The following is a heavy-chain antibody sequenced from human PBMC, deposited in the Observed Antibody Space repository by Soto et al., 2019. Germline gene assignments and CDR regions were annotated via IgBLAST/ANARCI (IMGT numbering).Heavy chain of an antibody. J-gene: IGHJ2*01. CDR3: ARVVTVVKSFHYWYFDL. Sequence: QVQLVQSGAEVKKPGSSVKVSCKASGGTFSSYAISWVRQAPGQGLEWMGGIIPIFGTTNYAQKFQGRVTITADESTSPXYMKLSSLRSEDTAVYYCARVVTVVKSFHYWYFDLWGRGTLVTVSS. V-gene: IGHV1-69*12. D-gene: IGHD2-15*01. CDR2: IIPIFGTT. CDR1: GGTFSSYA.